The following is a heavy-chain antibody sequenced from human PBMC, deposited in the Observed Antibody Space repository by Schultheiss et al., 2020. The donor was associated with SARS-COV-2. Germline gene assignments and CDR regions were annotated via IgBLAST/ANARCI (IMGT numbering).Heavy chain of an antibody. D-gene: IGHD6-19*01. J-gene: IGHJ3*02. CDR2: IYNSGGT. V-gene: IGHV4-61*05. Sequence: SETLSLTCTVSGGSIRSSSHCWGWIRQPPGKGLEWIGYIYNSGGTTYNPSLKSRVTISRDTSKNQFSLKLSSVTAADTAIYYCARVAVGGNRAFDIWGQGAMVTVSS. CDR3: ARVAVGGNRAFDI. CDR1: GGSIRSSSHC.